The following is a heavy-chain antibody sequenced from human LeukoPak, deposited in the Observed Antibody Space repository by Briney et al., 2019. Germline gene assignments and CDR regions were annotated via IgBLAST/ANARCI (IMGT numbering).Heavy chain of an antibody. Sequence: PSETLSLTCTVSGGSISSYCWSWIRQPPGRGLEWIGYIYYSGSTNYNPSLKSRVTISVDTSKNQFSRKLSSVTAADTAVYYCARDSGSFDYWGQGTLVTVSS. J-gene: IGHJ4*02. CDR1: GGSISSYC. D-gene: IGHD1-26*01. CDR3: ARDSGSFDY. V-gene: IGHV4-59*01. CDR2: IYYSGST.